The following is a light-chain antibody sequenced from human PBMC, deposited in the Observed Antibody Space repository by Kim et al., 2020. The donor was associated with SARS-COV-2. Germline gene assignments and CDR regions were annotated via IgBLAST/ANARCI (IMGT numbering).Light chain of an antibody. CDR3: KSSDSRGNVV. J-gene: IGLJ2*01. Sequence: SSELTQDPAVSVALGQTVRITCQGDSLRIYYATWYQQKSGQAPVLVFYGKNKRPSGIPDRFSGSTSGSTASLTITGAQAADEADYYCKSSDSRGNVVFGGGTKVTVL. CDR2: GKN. V-gene: IGLV3-19*01. CDR1: SLRIYY.